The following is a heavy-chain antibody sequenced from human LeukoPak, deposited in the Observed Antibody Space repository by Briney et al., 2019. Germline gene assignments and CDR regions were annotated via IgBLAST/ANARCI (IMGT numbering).Heavy chain of an antibody. CDR1: GTSFSGYS. D-gene: IGHD7-27*01. CDR2: INHSGST. CDR3: ARGNWGSWYYYYMDV. J-gene: IGHJ6*03. Sequence: SETLSLTCAVYGTSFSGYSWSWIRQPPGKGLEWIGEINHSGSTNYNPSLKSRVTISVDTSKNQFSLKLSSVTAADTAVYYCARGNWGSWYYYYMDVWGKGTTVTVSS. V-gene: IGHV4-34*01.